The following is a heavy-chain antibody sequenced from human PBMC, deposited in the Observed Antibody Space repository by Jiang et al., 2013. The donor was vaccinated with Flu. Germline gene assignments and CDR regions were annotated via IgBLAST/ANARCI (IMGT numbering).Heavy chain of an antibody. J-gene: IGHJ4*02. V-gene: IGHV4-59*01. CDR1: GGSISSYY. CDR3: ARARRDGYKFPEYFDY. Sequence: PGLVKPSETLSLTCTVSGGSISSYYWSWIRQPPGKGLEWIGYIYYSGSTNYNPSLKSRVTISVDTSKNQFSLKLSSVTAADTAVYYCARARRDGYKFPEYFDYWGQGTLVTVSS. D-gene: IGHD5-24*01. CDR2: IYYSGST.